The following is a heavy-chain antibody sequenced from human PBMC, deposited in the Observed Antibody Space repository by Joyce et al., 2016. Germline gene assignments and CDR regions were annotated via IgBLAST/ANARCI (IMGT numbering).Heavy chain of an antibody. D-gene: IGHD3-16*01. J-gene: IGHJ4*02. CDR3: ARGTDYVWVSP. Sequence: QVQLQQWGAGLLKPSETLSLTCGVYGASFTPYPYWFSWTRKSPEKGLEWIGEIHYTGATNYNPSFKSRVTRSVDTSKSQFFLKLTSMTAADTAVYYCARGTDYVWVSPWGQGTLVTVSS. V-gene: IGHV4-34*02. CDR2: IHYTGAT. CDR1: GASFTPYPYW.